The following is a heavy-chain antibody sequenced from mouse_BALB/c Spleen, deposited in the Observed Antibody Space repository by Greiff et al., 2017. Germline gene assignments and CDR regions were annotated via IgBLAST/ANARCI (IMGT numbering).Heavy chain of an antibody. CDR1: GFAFSSYD. CDR2: ISSGGGST. Sequence: EVKLVESGGGLVKPGGSLKLSCAASGFAFSSYDMSWVRQTPEKRLEWVAYISSGGGSTYYPDTVKGRFTISRDNAKNTLYLQMSSLKSEDTAMYYCARRDYYGSSYVKFAYWGQGTLVTVSA. D-gene: IGHD1-1*01. V-gene: IGHV5-12-1*01. J-gene: IGHJ3*01. CDR3: ARRDYYGSSYVKFAY.